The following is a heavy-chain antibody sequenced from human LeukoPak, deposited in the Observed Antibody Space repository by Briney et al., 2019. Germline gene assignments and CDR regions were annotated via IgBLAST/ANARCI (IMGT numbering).Heavy chain of an antibody. CDR3: ALSIAARPYYFDY. Sequence: PGRSLRLSCAASGFTFSSYGMHWVRQAPGKGPEWVAVIWYDGSNKYYADSVKGRFTISRDNSKNTLYLQMNSLRAEDTAVYYCALSIAARPYYFDYWGQGTLVTVSS. D-gene: IGHD6-6*01. J-gene: IGHJ4*02. V-gene: IGHV3-33*01. CDR1: GFTFSSYG. CDR2: IWYDGSNK.